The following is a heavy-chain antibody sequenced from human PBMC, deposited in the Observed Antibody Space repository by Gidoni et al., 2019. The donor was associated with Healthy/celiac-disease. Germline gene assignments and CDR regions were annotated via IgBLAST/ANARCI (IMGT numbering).Heavy chain of an antibody. CDR3: ARSIAVAHWFDP. V-gene: IGHV4-39*01. D-gene: IGHD6-19*01. Sequence: QLQLQESGPGLVKPSETLSLTCTVSGGSTTSSSYYWGWIRQPPGKGLEWIGSIYYSGSTYYNPSLKSRVTISVDTSKNQFSLKLSSVTAADTAVYYCARSIAVAHWFDPWGQGTLVTVSS. CDR2: IYYSGST. CDR1: GGSTTSSSYY. J-gene: IGHJ5*02.